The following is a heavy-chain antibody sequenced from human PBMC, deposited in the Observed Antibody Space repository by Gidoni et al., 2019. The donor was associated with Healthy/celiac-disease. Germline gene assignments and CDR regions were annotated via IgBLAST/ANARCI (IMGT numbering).Heavy chain of an antibody. CDR1: GFTFSNAW. J-gene: IGHJ4*02. Sequence: EVQLVESGGGLVKPGGSLRLSCAASGFTFSNAWMSWVRQAPGKGLEWVGRIKSKTDGGTTDYAAPVKGRFTISRDDSKNTLYLQMNSLKTEDTAVYYCTTTYYYGSGRQFDYWGQGTLVTVSS. D-gene: IGHD3-10*01. CDR2: IKSKTDGGTT. V-gene: IGHV3-15*01. CDR3: TTTYYYGSGRQFDY.